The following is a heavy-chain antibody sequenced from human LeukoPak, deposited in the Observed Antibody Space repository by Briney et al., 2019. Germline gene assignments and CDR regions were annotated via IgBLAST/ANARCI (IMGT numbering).Heavy chain of an antibody. CDR1: GFTFTDSA. Sequence: GGSLRVSCTASGFTFTDSAMSWVRQAPGKGLEWVSLISRSGGSTYYSDSVKGRFSISRDDSKNTLFLQMDSLRAEDTAVYYCGKDMQLTYWGQETRDTVSS. CDR2: ISRSGGST. D-gene: IGHD6-13*01. CDR3: GKDMQLTY. J-gene: IGHJ4*02. V-gene: IGHV3-23*01.